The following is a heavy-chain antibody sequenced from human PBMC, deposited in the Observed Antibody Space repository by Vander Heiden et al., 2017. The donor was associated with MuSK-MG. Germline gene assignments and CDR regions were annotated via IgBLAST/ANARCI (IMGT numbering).Heavy chain of an antibody. CDR2: INPNSGGT. Sequence: QVQLVQSGAEVKKPGASVKVSCKASGYTFTGYYMHWVRQAPGQGLEWMGWINPNSGGTNYAQKFQGRVTMTRDTSISTAYMELSRLRSDDTAVYYCARGPGFGAGWRNYYYYGMDVWGQGTTVTVSS. CDR1: GYTFTGYY. V-gene: IGHV1-2*02. J-gene: IGHJ6*02. CDR3: ARGPGFGAGWRNYYYYGMDV. D-gene: IGHD3-16*01.